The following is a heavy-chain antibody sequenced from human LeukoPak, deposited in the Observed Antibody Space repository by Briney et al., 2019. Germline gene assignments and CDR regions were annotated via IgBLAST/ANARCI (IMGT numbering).Heavy chain of an antibody. J-gene: IGHJ4*02. V-gene: IGHV3-7*01. CDR1: GFTFSSYW. CDR2: IKQDGSEK. Sequence: GGSLRLSCAASGFTFSSYWMSWVRQAPGKGLEWVANIKQDGSEKYYVDSVKGRFTISRDNAKNSLYLQMNSLRAEDTAVYYCAREGFQDYYDSSGLDYWGQGTLVTVSS. CDR3: AREGFQDYYDSSGLDY. D-gene: IGHD3-22*01.